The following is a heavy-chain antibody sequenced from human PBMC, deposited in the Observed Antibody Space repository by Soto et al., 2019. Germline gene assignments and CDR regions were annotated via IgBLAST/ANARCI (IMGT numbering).Heavy chain of an antibody. CDR3: ARLSGGDPYSSSKNWFDP. V-gene: IGHV4-39*01. J-gene: IGHJ5*02. CDR2: IYYSGST. Sequence: SETLSLTCTVSGGSISSSSYYWGWIRQPPGKGLEWIGSIYYSGSTYYNPSLKSRVTISVDTSKNQFSLKLSSVTAADTAVYYCARLSGGDPYSSSKNWFDPWGQGTLVTVSS. D-gene: IGHD6-13*01. CDR1: GGSISSSSYY.